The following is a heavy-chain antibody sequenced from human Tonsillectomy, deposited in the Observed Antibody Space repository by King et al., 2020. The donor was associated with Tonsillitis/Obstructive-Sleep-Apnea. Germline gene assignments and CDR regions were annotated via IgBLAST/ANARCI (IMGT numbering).Heavy chain of an antibody. D-gene: IGHD2-15*01. CDR2: IDSGGST. J-gene: IGHJ4*02. Sequence: GKRGKDGGGLVQPGGSLRLSCAASGFTVSSKYMSWVRQAPGKGLEWVSVIDSGGSTYYADLVKGRFTISRDHSKNTLYLQMNSLRAEDTAVYYCASSTGGYCSGGSCYGWWRFDYWGQGTLVTVSS. CDR3: ASSTGGYCSGGSCYGWWRFDY. CDR1: GFTVSSKY. V-gene: IGHV3-66*01.